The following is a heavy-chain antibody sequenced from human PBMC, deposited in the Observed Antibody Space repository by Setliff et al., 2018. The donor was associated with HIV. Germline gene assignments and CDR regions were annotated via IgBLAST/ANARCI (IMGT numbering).Heavy chain of an antibody. D-gene: IGHD2-2*01. J-gene: IGHJ4*02. CDR1: GFTFNSYG. CDR3: ASSVCSSTSCYFGY. Sequence: LRLSCAAPGFTFNSYGMHWVRHAPGKGLEWVAVMWFDGSDKHYADSVQGRFTISRDDSKNTLYLQMNSLRAEDTAVYYCASSVCSSTSCYFGYWGQGTLVTVSS. CDR2: MWFDGSDK. V-gene: IGHV3-33*01.